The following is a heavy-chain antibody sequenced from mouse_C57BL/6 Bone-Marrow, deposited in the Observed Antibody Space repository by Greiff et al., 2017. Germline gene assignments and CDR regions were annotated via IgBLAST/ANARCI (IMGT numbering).Heavy chain of an antibody. CDR2: IYPGDGDT. CDR3: AREGSSPLYAMDY. CDR1: GYAFSSSW. J-gene: IGHJ4*01. V-gene: IGHV1-82*01. Sequence: VKLMESGPELVKPGASVKISCKASGYAFSSSWMNWVKQRPGKGLEWIGRIYPGDGDTNYNGKFKGKATLTADKSSSTAYMQRSSLTSEDSAVYFCAREGSSPLYAMDYWGQGTSVTVSS. D-gene: IGHD1-1*01.